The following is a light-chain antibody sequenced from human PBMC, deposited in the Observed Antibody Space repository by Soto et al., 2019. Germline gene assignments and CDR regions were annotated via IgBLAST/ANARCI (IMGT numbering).Light chain of an antibody. CDR1: QSISSSY. CDR2: GAS. CDR3: QQYGSSSWT. V-gene: IGKV3-20*01. Sequence: EIVLTQSPGTLSLSPGKRATLSCRASQSISSSYLAWYQQRPGQAPRLLIYGASSRATGIPDRFSGSGSGKEFPLTISRLEPEFFAVYYCQQYGSSSWTFGQGTKVEIK. J-gene: IGKJ1*01.